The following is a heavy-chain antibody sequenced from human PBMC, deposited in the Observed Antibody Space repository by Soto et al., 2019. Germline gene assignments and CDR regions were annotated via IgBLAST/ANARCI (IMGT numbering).Heavy chain of an antibody. V-gene: IGHV1-58*02. CDR3: AGPPAGAKDFDI. CDR2: IVVGSGNT. CDR1: GFTFTSSA. Sequence: ASVKVSCKASGFTFTSSATRWVRQARGQRLEWIGWIVVGSGNTNYAKKFQERVTITTDMTTSTAYIGLSSLRSEDTAVYYCAGPPAGAKDFDIWGQGTMVTVSS. D-gene: IGHD3-10*01. J-gene: IGHJ3*02.